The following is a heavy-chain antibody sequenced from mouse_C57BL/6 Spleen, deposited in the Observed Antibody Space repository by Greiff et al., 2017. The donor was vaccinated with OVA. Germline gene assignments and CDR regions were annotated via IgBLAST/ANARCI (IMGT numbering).Heavy chain of an antibody. CDR2: IYPGDGDT. J-gene: IGHJ2*01. Sequence: QVQLQQSGPELVKPGASVTISCKASGYAFSSSWMNWVKQRPGKGLEWIGRIYPGDGDTNYNEKFKGKATLTANKSSSTAYMQLSSLTSEDSAVYFCARSSTEGYYFDYWGQGTTLTVSS. V-gene: IGHV1-82*01. CDR1: GYAFSSSW. D-gene: IGHD4-1*02. CDR3: ARSSTEGYYFDY.